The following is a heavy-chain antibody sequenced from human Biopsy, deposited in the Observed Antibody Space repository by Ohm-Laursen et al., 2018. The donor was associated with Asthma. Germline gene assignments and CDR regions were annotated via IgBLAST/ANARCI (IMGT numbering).Heavy chain of an antibody. CDR2: ISYGGKT. CDR1: GGSMTPTSHY. J-gene: IGHJ6*02. D-gene: IGHD3-3*01. CDR3: ARRITIFGVVQKGHGMDA. Sequence: SDTLSLTCSVSGGSMTPTSHYWDWIRQAPGKGLEWIGYISYGGKTSYNPSLKNRVTISRDTSKNQFSLRLTFVTAADTAVYFCARRITIFGVVQKGHGMDAWGQGTTVIVSS. V-gene: IGHV4-39*01.